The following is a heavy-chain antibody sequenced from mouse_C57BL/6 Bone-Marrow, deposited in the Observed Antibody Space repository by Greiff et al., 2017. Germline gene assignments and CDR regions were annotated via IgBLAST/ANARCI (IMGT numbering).Heavy chain of an antibody. D-gene: IGHD1-1*01. CDR1: GFTFSSYA. Sequence: EVQGVESGEGLVKPGGSLKLSCAASGFTFSSYAMSWVRQTPEKRLEWVAYISSGGDYIYYADTVKGRFTISRDNARNTLYLQMSSLKSEDTAMYYCTRADYYGSSPILYAMDYWGQGTSVTVSS. CDR2: ISSGGDYI. J-gene: IGHJ4*01. CDR3: TRADYYGSSPILYAMDY. V-gene: IGHV5-9-1*02.